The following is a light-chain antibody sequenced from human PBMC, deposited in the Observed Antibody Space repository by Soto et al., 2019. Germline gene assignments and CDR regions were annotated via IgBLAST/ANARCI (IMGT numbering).Light chain of an antibody. V-gene: IGKV3-15*01. Sequence: EIVMTQSPATLSVSPGERATLSRRASQSVSSSLAWYQQKPGQAPRLLIYGASTRATGIPARFSGSGSETEFTLNISSLQSEDFAVYYCQQYNNWWTFGQGTKVEIK. CDR3: QQYNNWWT. CDR2: GAS. CDR1: QSVSSS. J-gene: IGKJ1*01.